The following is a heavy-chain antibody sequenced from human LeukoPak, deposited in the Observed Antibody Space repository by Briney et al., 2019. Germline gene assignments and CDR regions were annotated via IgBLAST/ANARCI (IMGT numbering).Heavy chain of an antibody. CDR1: GGSFSGYY. D-gene: IGHD6-13*01. CDR2: INHSGST. CDR3: ARGSSRLSGWYYYNLAYFDY. Sequence: PSETLSLTCAVYGGSFSGYYWSWIRQPPGKGLEWIGEINHSGSTNYNPSLKSRVTISVDTSKNQFSLKLSSVTAADTAVYYCARGSSRLSGWYYYNLAYFDYWGQGTLVTVSS. J-gene: IGHJ4*02. V-gene: IGHV4-34*01.